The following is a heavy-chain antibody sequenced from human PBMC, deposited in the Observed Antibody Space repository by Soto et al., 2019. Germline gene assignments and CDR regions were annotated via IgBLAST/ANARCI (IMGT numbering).Heavy chain of an antibody. CDR2: INPSGGST. CDR1: GYPSTSYY. V-gene: IGHV1-46*01. Sequence: SVKVSGYAAGYPSTSYYVHWVRQSPGQGLEWMGIINPSGGSTSYAQKFQGRVTMTRDTSTSTVYMELSSLRSEDTAVYYCARARGGYDSWSAYLESDGMDVWGQGTTVTVSS. D-gene: IGHD3-3*01. CDR3: ARARGGYDSWSAYLESDGMDV. J-gene: IGHJ6*02.